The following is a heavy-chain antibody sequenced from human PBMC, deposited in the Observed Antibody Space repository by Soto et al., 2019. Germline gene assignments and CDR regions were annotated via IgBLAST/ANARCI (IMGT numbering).Heavy chain of an antibody. CDR1: GYTFTSYG. Sequence: ASVKVSCKASGYTFTSYGISWVRQAPGQGLEWMGWISAYNGNTNYAQKLQGRVTMTTDTSTSTAYMELRSLRSDDTAVYYCARAHRWFGELTYYYYGMDVWCQGTTVTVSS. D-gene: IGHD3-10*01. CDR2: ISAYNGNT. J-gene: IGHJ6*02. V-gene: IGHV1-18*04. CDR3: ARAHRWFGELTYYYYGMDV.